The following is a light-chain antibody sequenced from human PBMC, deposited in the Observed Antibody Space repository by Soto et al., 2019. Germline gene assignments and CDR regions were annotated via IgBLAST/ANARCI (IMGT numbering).Light chain of an antibody. Sequence: EIVLTQSPGTLSLSPGERATLSCRASQSVTSSYLAWYQQKPGQAPTLLIYGASSRATGIPDRFSGSGSGADFTLTISRLEAEDFAVYYCQQYGSSPLTFGGGTKVEVK. V-gene: IGKV3-20*01. CDR3: QQYGSSPLT. J-gene: IGKJ4*01. CDR2: GAS. CDR1: QSVTSSY.